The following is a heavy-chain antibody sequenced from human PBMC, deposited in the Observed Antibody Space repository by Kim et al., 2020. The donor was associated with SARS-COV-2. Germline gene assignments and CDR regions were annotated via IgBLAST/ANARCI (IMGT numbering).Heavy chain of an antibody. CDR1: SASITSGGYY. D-gene: IGHD3-16*01. CDR3: SRAGPPRPTSFAGGGTSPPPQFDS. CDR2: IYNAGKT. J-gene: IGHJ4*02. Sequence: SETLSLTCTVSSASITSGGYYWSWIRQYPGKGLEWIGNIYNAGKTYYTTSLQSRVTISVDTSKNQFFLRLSSVTAADTAVYYCSRAGPPRPTSFAGGGTSPPPQFDSWGRGTLVTVTP. V-gene: IGHV4-31*03.